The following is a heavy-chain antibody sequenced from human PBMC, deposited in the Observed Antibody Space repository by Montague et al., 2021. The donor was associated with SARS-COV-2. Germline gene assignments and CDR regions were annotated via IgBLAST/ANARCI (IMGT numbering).Heavy chain of an antibody. J-gene: IGHJ5*01. CDR1: GGSITYSSYY. D-gene: IGHD3-10*01. CDR2: IYYSGTA. CDR3: ARASFYYGSGSHYNNWFDS. V-gene: IGHV4-39*07. Sequence: SETLSLTCTMSGGSITYSSYYWGWIRLPPGEGLEWIGSIYYSGTAYYNASLKSRVTMSLDMSKNQLSLRLKSTTAADTAVYFCARASFYYGSGSHYNNWFDSWGQGTVVTVSS.